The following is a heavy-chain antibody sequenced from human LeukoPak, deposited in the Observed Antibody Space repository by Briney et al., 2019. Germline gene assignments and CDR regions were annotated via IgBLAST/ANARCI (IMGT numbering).Heavy chain of an antibody. Sequence: SETLSLTWAVSGGSISSNSYYWGWVRQSPGKGLEWIGAIYYSGNTYYSPSLKSRVTISADTSKNQFSLNLSAVTAADAATYYCARHVATNYYYNYYGLDVWGQGTTVTVSS. CDR2: IYYSGNT. CDR3: ARHVATNYYYNYYGLDV. V-gene: IGHV4-39*01. CDR1: GGSISSNSYY. J-gene: IGHJ6*02.